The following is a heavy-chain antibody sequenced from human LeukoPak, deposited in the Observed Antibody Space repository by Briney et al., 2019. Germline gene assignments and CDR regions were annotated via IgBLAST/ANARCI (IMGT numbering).Heavy chain of an antibody. CDR1: GFTFSSYA. V-gene: IGHV3-23*01. CDR2: ISASGGTT. J-gene: IGHJ5*02. Sequence: GGSLRLSCAASGFTFSSYAMSWVRQAPGKGLEWVSAISASGGTTYYADSVKGRFTISRDNSKNTLYLQMSSLRAEDTAVYYCAKEPREYCSSTSCPNWIDPWGQGTLVTVSS. CDR3: AKEPREYCSSTSCPNWIDP. D-gene: IGHD2-2*01.